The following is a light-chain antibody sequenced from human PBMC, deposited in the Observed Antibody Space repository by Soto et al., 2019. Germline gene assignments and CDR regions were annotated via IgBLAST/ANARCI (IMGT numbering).Light chain of an antibody. CDR1: SSNIGSYY. V-gene: IGLV1-47*01. J-gene: IGLJ3*02. CDR2: KND. CDR3: ATWDGSLSAV. Sequence: QSALTQPPSASGTPGQRVTISCSGSSSNIGSYYVYWYQQLPGTAPKVLIYKNDQRPSGVPDRFSGSKSGTSASLAISGLRSEDEADYYCATWDGSLSAVFGGGTKLTVL.